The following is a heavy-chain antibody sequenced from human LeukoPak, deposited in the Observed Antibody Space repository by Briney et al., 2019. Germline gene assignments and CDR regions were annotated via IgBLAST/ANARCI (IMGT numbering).Heavy chain of an antibody. CDR3: ARDLMTTVTTSGY. D-gene: IGHD4-17*01. J-gene: IGHJ4*02. Sequence: SVKVSCKASGGTFSSYDISWVRQAPGQGLEWMGGIIPIFGTANYAQKFQGRVTITADESTSTAYMELSSLRSEDTAVYYCARDLMTTVTTSGYWGQGTLVTVSS. CDR1: GGTFSSYD. V-gene: IGHV1-69*13. CDR2: IIPIFGTA.